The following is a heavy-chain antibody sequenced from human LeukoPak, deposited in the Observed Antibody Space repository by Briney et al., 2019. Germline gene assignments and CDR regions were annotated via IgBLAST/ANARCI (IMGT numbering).Heavy chain of an antibody. V-gene: IGHV3-21*01. D-gene: IGHD6-13*01. J-gene: IGHJ4*02. CDR1: GFTFSSYS. Sequence: GGSLRLSCAASGFTFSSYSMNWVSQAPGKGLEWVSAICGSSACIMYADSVKGRFTISRDDSKNTLYLQMNSLRAEDTAVYYCAKDYRSWFLDYWGQGTLVTVSS. CDR2: ICGSSACI. CDR3: AKDYRSWFLDY.